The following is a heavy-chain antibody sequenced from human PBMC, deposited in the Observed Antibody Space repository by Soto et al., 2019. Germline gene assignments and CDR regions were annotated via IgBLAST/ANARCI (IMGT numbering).Heavy chain of an antibody. V-gene: IGHV3-74*01. D-gene: IGHD3-16*01. CDR3: ARETDRPLRFGDAFDI. CDR2: INSDGSST. Sequence: GGSLRLSCAASGFTFSSYWMHWVRQAPGEGLVWVSRINSDGSSTSYADSVKGRFTISRDNAKNTLYLQMNSLRAEDSAVYYCARETDRPLRFGDAFDIWGQGTMVTVSS. J-gene: IGHJ3*02. CDR1: GFTFSSYW.